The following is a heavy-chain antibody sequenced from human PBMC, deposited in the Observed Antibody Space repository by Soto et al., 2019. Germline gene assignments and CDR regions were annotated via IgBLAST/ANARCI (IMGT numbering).Heavy chain of an antibody. J-gene: IGHJ6*03. Sequence: GGSLRLSCAAPGFTFSSYGMHWVRQAPGKGLEWVAVISYDGSNKNYADSVKGRFTISRDNSKNTLYLQMNSLRAEDTAVYYCAKALGRLRYYYYMDVWGKGTTVTVSS. CDR1: GFTFSSYG. CDR2: ISYDGSNK. CDR3: AKALGRLRYYYYMDV. D-gene: IGHD2-15*01. V-gene: IGHV3-30*18.